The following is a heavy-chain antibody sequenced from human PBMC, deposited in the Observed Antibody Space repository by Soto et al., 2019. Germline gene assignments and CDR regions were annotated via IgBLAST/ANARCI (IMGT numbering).Heavy chain of an antibody. Sequence: QVQLHQWGAGLLKPSETLSLTCAVSGGSFSGYFWGWIRQPPGKGLEWIGEVNYGGSTNYTPSLKGRLTMAVDTYKNQVSLRLPSVTAADTAVYFCVRGGLSGSSWYYFDFWGQGSLVAVSS. CDR1: GGSFSGYF. J-gene: IGHJ4*02. V-gene: IGHV4-34*01. CDR3: VRGGLSGSSWYYFDF. CDR2: VNYGGST. D-gene: IGHD6-13*01.